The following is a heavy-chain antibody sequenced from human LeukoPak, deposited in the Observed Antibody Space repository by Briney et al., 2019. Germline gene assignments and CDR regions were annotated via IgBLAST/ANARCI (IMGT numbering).Heavy chain of an antibody. CDR2: INSDGSST. D-gene: IGHD3-22*01. V-gene: IGHV3-74*01. CDR3: ARRITMIVGNAFDI. CDR1: GFTFSGYW. Sequence: PGGSLRLSCAASGFTFSGYWMHWVRQAPGKGLVWVSRINSDGSSTSYADSVKGRFTISRDNAKNTLYLQMNSLRAEDTAVYYCARRITMIVGNAFDIWGQGTMVTVSS. J-gene: IGHJ3*02.